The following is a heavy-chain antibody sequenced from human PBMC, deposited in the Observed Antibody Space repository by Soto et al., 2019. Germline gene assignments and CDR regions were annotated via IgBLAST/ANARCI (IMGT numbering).Heavy chain of an antibody. CDR3: ARDLRRDWAPFDY. Sequence: QVQLVQSGAEVKKPGSSVKVSCKASGGTFSSYAISWVRQAPGQGLEWMGGIIPIFGTANYAQKFQGRVTITGDESTGTAYMELSRRRSEDTAVYYCARDLRRDWAPFDYWGQGTLVTVSS. CDR2: IIPIFGTA. CDR1: GGTFSSYA. D-gene: IGHD3-9*01. J-gene: IGHJ4*02. V-gene: IGHV1-69*12.